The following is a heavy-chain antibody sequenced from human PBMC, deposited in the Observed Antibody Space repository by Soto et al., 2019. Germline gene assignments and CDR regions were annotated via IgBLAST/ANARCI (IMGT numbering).Heavy chain of an antibody. J-gene: IGHJ5*02. CDR1: GYTFTSYG. CDR3: AIDVFRVAGSRWFDP. CDR2: ISAYNGNT. V-gene: IGHV1-18*01. Sequence: ASVKVSCKASGYTFTSYGISWVRQAPGQGLDWMGWISAYNGNTNYAQKLQGRVTMTTDTSTSTAYMELRSLRSDDTAVYYCAIDVFRVAGSRWFDPWGQGTLVTVSS. D-gene: IGHD6-19*01.